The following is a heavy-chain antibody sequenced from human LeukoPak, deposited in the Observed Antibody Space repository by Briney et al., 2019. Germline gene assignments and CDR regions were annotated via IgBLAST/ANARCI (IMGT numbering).Heavy chain of an antibody. D-gene: IGHD6-19*01. CDR3: ARGSQWLVDPAYYFDY. CDR1: GFTFSTYW. V-gene: IGHV3-30*03. Sequence: PGGSLRLSCAASGFTFSTYWMSWVRQAPGKGLEWITVTSYDGRNKYYADSVKGRFTISRDNSKNTLYLQMNSLRPEDTAVYYCARGSQWLVDPAYYFDYWGQGALVTVSS. CDR2: TSYDGRNK. J-gene: IGHJ4*02.